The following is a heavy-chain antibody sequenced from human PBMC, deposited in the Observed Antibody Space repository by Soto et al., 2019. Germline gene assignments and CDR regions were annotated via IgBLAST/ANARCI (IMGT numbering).Heavy chain of an antibody. CDR1: GGSISSYY. V-gene: IGHV4-4*07. CDR3: AGGGYSSSSWFDFDY. CDR2: IYTSGST. J-gene: IGHJ4*02. Sequence: LSLTCTVSGGSISSYYWSWIRQPAGKGLEWIGRIYTSGSTNYNPSLKSRVTMSVDTSKNQFSLKLSSVTAADTAVYYCAGGGYSSSSWFDFDYWGQGTLVTVSS. D-gene: IGHD6-6*01.